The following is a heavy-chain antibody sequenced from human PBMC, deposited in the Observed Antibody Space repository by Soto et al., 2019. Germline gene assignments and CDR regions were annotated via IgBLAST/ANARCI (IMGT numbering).Heavy chain of an antibody. Sequence: GASVKVSCKASGYTLSDYYIQWVRQAPGKGLEWVSSISSSSSYIYYADSVKGRFTISRDNAKNSLYLQMNSLRAEDTAVYYCARGSRHDYYDSSGYRSWFDPWGQGTLVTVSS. D-gene: IGHD3-22*01. V-gene: IGHV3-21*01. J-gene: IGHJ5*02. CDR1: GYTLSDYY. CDR3: ARGSRHDYYDSSGYRSWFDP. CDR2: ISSSSSYI.